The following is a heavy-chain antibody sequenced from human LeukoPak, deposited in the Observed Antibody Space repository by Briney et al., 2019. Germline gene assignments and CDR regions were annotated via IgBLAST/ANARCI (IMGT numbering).Heavy chain of an antibody. CDR1: GYTFTSYY. CDR2: INPSGVST. D-gene: IGHD2-2*01. J-gene: IGHJ6*02. Sequence: ASVNVSCTGSGYTFTSYYMHWVRQAPGQRLEWMGIINPSGVSTSYAQMFQGRVTMTRDTSTSTVYMELGSLRSEDTAVYYCARDLEVVPAYGMDVWGQGTTVTVSS. CDR3: ARDLEVVPAYGMDV. V-gene: IGHV1-46*01.